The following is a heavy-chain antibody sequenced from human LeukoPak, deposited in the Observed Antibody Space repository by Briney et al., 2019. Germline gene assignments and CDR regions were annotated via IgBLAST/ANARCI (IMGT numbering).Heavy chain of an antibody. J-gene: IGHJ4*02. D-gene: IGHD6-13*01. CDR2: ILYDGSNK. CDR3: AKKRDSSSWYLILLDQ. Sequence: SGGSLRLSCAASGFTFSTYGMHWVRQAPGKGLEWVAVILYDGSNKHYADSVKGRFTISRDNSKNTVYLQMNSLRAEDTAVYYCAKKRDSSSWYLILLDQWGQGTLVTVSS. CDR1: GFTFSTYG. V-gene: IGHV3-30*18.